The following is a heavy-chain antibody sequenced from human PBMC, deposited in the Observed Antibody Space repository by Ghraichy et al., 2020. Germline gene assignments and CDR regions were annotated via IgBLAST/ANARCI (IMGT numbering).Heavy chain of an antibody. CDR2: ISRTRTYI. Sequence: GESLNISCAASGFTFSSFTMAWVRQAPGKGLEWISSISRTRTYIYYADSVEGRFTISRDNAKNSLYLQMNSLRVEDTAVYYCARTAYDSSGYYVGLDYWGQGTLVTVS. CDR3: ARTAYDSSGYYVGLDY. CDR1: GFTFSSFT. D-gene: IGHD3-22*01. J-gene: IGHJ4*02. V-gene: IGHV3-21*01.